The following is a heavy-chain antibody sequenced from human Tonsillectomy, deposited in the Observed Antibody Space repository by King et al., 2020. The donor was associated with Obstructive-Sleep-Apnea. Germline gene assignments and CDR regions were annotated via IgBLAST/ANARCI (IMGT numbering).Heavy chain of an antibody. CDR3: AKGTPAPNCSSTSCYVYYYYGMDV. Sequence: VQLVESGGGLVQPGGSLRLSCAASGFTFSSYAMSWVRQAPGKGLEWVSAISGSGGSTYYADSVKGRFTISRDNSKNTLYLQMNSLRAEDTAVYYCAKGTPAPNCSSTSCYVYYYYGMDVWGQGTTVTVSS. CDR1: GFTFSSYA. J-gene: IGHJ6*02. D-gene: IGHD2-2*01. CDR2: ISGSGGST. V-gene: IGHV3-23*04.